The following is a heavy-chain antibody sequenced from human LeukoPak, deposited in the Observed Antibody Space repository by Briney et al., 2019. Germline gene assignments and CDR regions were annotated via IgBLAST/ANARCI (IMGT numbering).Heavy chain of an antibody. CDR1: GFTFSSYA. V-gene: IGHV3-30-3*01. CDR2: ISYDGSNK. J-gene: IGHJ3*01. Sequence: PGGSLRLSCAASGFTFSSYAMHWVRQAPGKGLEWVAVISYDGSNKYYADSVKGRFTISRDNSKNTLYLQMNSLRAEDTAVYYCARGLPYYDSSGYSLGAWGQGTMVTVSS. CDR3: ARGLPYYDSSGYSLGA. D-gene: IGHD3-22*01.